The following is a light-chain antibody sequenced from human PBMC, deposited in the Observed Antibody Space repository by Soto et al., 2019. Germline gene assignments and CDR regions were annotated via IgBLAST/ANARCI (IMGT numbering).Light chain of an antibody. V-gene: IGLV1-47*01. CDR3: AALDDRLRGYV. CDR1: SSNIGSNY. J-gene: IGLJ1*01. Sequence: QLVLTQPPSASGTPGQRVTISCSGSSSNIGSNYVYWYQQLPGTAPKLLIYRNNQRPSGVPDRFSCSKSGTSASLAISGPQSEDEADFYCAALDDRLRGYVFGTGTKLTVL. CDR2: RNN.